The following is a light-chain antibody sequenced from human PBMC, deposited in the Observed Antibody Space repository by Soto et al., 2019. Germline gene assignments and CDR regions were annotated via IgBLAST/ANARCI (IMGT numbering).Light chain of an antibody. J-gene: IGKJ1*01. CDR1: QSVSNN. CDR3: QQYHIWPPWT. V-gene: IGKV3-15*01. Sequence: EVVMTQSPATLSVSPGARATLSCRASQSVSNNLAWYQQKPGQAPRLLIYGASTRATGIPARFSGRGSGTEFTLTISSLQSEDFGLYYCQQYHIWPPWTFGQGTKVEIK. CDR2: GAS.